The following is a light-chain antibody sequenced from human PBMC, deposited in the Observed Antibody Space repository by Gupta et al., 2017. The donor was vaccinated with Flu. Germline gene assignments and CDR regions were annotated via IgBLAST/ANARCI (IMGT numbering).Light chain of an antibody. J-gene: IGKJ5*01. CDR2: DAS. V-gene: IGKV1-33*01. CDR3: QQDANLAIT. Sequence: DIQMTQSPSSLSASVGDRVTITCQASQDISNYLHWYQQKPGKAPKLLIYDASNLETGVPSRFTASGSGTDFTFTISILHPEDIATYYCQQDANLAITFGHGTRMEIK. CDR1: QDISNY.